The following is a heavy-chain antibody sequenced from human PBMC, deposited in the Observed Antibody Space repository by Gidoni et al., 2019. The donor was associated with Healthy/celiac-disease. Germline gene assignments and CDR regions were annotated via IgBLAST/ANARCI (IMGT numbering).Heavy chain of an antibody. Sequence: QLQLQESGPGLVKPPETLSLTCRVSGGSINSSTYYWGWFRQPPGKGLEWIGSIHYTGSTYYNPSLKSRVTTSVDTSRNQFSLKVTSVTAADTAMYYCARVGRDSDHWGQGTLVTVSS. CDR3: ARVGRDSDH. CDR2: IHYTGST. V-gene: IGHV4-39*07. J-gene: IGHJ4*02. CDR1: GGSINSSTYY.